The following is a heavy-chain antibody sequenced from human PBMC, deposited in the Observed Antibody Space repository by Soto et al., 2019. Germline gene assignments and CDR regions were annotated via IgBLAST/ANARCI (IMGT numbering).Heavy chain of an antibody. J-gene: IGHJ4*02. Sequence: GGSLRLSCAASGFTFSSYAMSWVRQAPGKGLEWVSAISGSGGSTYYADSVKGRFTISRDNAKNSLYLKMNSLRAEDTAVYYCARGSITIFGAAYYFDYWGQGTLVTVSS. D-gene: IGHD3-3*01. CDR1: GFTFSSYA. CDR2: ISGSGGST. V-gene: IGHV3-23*01. CDR3: ARGSITIFGAAYYFDY.